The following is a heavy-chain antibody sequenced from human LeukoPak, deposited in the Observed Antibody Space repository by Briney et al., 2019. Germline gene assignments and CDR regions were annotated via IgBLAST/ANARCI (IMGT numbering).Heavy chain of an antibody. CDR2: ISGSGGST. CDR1: GFTFSSYA. Sequence: GGSLRLSCAASGFTFSSYAMSWVRQAPGKGLEWVSAISGSGGSTYYADSVKGQFTISRDNSKNTLYLQMNSLRAEDTAVYYCAKAAKYCGDDCYVVSTFDYWGQGTLVTVSS. D-gene: IGHD2-21*02. CDR3: AKAAKYCGDDCYVVSTFDY. J-gene: IGHJ4*02. V-gene: IGHV3-23*01.